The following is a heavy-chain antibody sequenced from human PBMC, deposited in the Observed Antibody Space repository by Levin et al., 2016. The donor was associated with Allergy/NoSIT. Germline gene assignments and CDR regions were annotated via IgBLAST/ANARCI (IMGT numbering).Heavy chain of an antibody. Sequence: SETLSLTCTVSGGSISSGSFYWAWIRQPPGRGLEWIGSIYYSGTTYYNPSLKSRVTISVDTSTTQFSLELSSVTAADTAVYFCARPTYYYDSSGPRHGAFDIWGQGTMVTVSS. CDR3: ARPTYYYDSSGPRHGAFDI. CDR1: GGSISSGSFY. CDR2: IYYSGTT. J-gene: IGHJ3*02. D-gene: IGHD3-22*01. V-gene: IGHV4-39*01.